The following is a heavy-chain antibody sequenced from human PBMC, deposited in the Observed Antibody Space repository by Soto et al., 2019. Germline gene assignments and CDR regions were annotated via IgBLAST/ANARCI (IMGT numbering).Heavy chain of an antibody. V-gene: IGHV1-69*13. CDR1: GGTFSSYA. J-gene: IGHJ6*02. Sequence: ASVKVSCKASGGTFSSYAISWVRQAPGQGLEWMGGIIPIFGTANYAQKFQGRVTITADESTSTAYMELSSLRSEDTAVYYCARGTTVEYSYYYGMDVWGQGTTVTVSS. CDR3: ARGTTVEYSYYYGMDV. CDR2: IIPIFGTA. D-gene: IGHD4-17*01.